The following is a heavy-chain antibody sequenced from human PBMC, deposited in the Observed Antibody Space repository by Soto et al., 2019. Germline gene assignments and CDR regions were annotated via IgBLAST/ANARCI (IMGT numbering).Heavy chain of an antibody. CDR2: IYHSGST. D-gene: IGHD3-10*02. J-gene: IGHJ2*01. CDR3: QAEDGIRDVRSVSAFLLNRSSDL. V-gene: IGHV4-4*01. Sequence: PGKGLEWIGEIYHSGSTNYNPSLKSRVTISVDKSKNQFSLKLSSVTAADMAVFFCQAEDGIRDVRSVSAFLLNRSSDL.